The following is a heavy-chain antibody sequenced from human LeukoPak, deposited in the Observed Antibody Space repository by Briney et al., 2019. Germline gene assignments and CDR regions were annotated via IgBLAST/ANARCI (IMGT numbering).Heavy chain of an antibody. D-gene: IGHD3-3*01. CDR3: AADWRQNGMDV. CDR2: IVVGSGNT. V-gene: IGHV1-58*02. J-gene: IGHJ6*02. Sequence: GASVKVSCTASGFTFTISAMQWVRQARGQRLEWIGWIVVGSGNTNYAQKFQERVTITRDMSTSTAYMELSSLRSEDTAVYYCAADWRQNGMDVWGQGTTVTVSS. CDR1: GFTFTISA.